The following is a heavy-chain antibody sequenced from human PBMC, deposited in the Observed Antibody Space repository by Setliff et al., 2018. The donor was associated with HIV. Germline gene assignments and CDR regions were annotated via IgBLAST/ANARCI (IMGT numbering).Heavy chain of an antibody. V-gene: IGHV7-4-1*02. Sequence: GASVKVSCKASGGTFSSYAISWVRQVPGQGVEWMGWISSNTGNPTYAQDFTGRFVFSLDTSVNTAYLQITTLKAEDSAVYYCARTLTGYSAHDAFDIWGQGTMVTVSS. CDR2: ISSNTGNP. J-gene: IGHJ3*02. CDR3: ARTLTGYSAHDAFDI. CDR1: GGTFSSYA. D-gene: IGHD3-9*01.